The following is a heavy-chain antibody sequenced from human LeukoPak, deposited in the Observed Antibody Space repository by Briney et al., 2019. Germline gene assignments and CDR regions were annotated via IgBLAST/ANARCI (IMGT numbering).Heavy chain of an antibody. Sequence: SETLSLTCAVYGGSFSGYYWSWIRQPPGKGLEWIGEVNHSGSTNYNPSLKSRVTISVDTSKNQFSLKLSSVTAADTAVYYCARGPDSGSYYAWFDPWGQGTLVTVSS. J-gene: IGHJ5*02. CDR2: VNHSGST. D-gene: IGHD3-10*01. V-gene: IGHV4-34*01. CDR1: GGSFSGYY. CDR3: ARGPDSGSYYAWFDP.